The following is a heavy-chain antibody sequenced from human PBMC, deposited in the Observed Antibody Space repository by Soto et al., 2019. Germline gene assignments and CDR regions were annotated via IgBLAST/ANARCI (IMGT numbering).Heavy chain of an antibody. D-gene: IGHD2-2*01. CDR2: IKSKADGGTT. V-gene: IGHV3-15*07. J-gene: IGHJ4*01. Sequence: GGSLRLSCAASGFIFSNAWINWVRQAPGKGLEWVGRIKSKADGGTTDFAAPVKGRFAISRDDSMNMMYMQMSSLRTEDTAVYYCTTDSYINMPIVRFDYWCHGTLVTVSS. CDR1: GFIFSNAW. CDR3: TTDSYINMPIVRFDY.